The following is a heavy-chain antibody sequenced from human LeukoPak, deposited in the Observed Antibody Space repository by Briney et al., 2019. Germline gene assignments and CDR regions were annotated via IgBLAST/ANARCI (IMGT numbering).Heavy chain of an antibody. J-gene: IGHJ4*02. V-gene: IGHV3-30*03. Sequence: PGRSLRLSCAASGFTFSSFGMHWVRQAPGKGLEWVTLTSHDGSNKYYADSVKGRFTISRDNSKNTLYLQMSSLRAEDTAVYDCARERYEGSTHFDYWGQGTLVTVSS. CDR2: TSHDGSNK. CDR1: GFTFSSFG. D-gene: IGHD1-1*01. CDR3: ARERYEGSTHFDY.